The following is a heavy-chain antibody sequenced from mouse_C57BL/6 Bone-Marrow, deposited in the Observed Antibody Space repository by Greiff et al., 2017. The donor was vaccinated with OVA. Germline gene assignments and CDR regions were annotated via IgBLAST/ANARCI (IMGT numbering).Heavy chain of an antibody. J-gene: IGHJ2*01. CDR1: GYTFTDYY. CDR3: ARWNMEGGFDY. D-gene: IGHD1-1*02. Sequence: EVKLMESGPVLVKPGASVKMSCKASGYTFTDYYMNWVKQSHGKSLEWIGVINPYNGGTSYNQKFKGKATLTVDKSSSTAYMELNSLTSEDSAVYYCARWNMEGGFDYWGQGTTLTVSS. V-gene: IGHV1-19*01. CDR2: INPYNGGT.